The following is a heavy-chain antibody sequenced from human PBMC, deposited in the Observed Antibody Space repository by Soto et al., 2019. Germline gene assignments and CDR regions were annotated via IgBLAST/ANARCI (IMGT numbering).Heavy chain of an antibody. CDR1: GFTFSSYA. Sequence: ESGGGLVQPGESPRLSCAASGFTFSSYAMSWVRQAPGRGLEWVSIISGNGGSTYYAASMKGRFTISRDNTKNTLYLQMDSLTAEDTAVYYCAKGSEFSNSYTLDFDFWGQGALVTVSS. CDR2: ISGNGGST. D-gene: IGHD6-6*01. V-gene: IGHV3-23*01. CDR3: AKGSEFSNSYTLDFDF. J-gene: IGHJ4*02.